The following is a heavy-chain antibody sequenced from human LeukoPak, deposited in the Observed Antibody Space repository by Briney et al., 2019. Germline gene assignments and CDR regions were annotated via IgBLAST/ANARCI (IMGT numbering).Heavy chain of an antibody. CDR3: ARGPSPSSHDY. CDR2: INWNGGST. Sequence: GGSLRLSCAASGFSFDDYGMSWVRQAPGTGLEWVSGINWNGGSTGYADSVKGRFTISRDNSKNTLYLQMNSLRAEDTAVYYCARGPSPSSHDYWGQGTLVTVSS. J-gene: IGHJ4*02. CDR1: GFSFDDYG. V-gene: IGHV3-20*04.